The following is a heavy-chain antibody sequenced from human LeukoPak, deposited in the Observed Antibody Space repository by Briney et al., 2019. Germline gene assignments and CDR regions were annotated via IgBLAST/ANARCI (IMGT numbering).Heavy chain of an antibody. D-gene: IGHD4-17*01. CDR3: ARTSNDYGDYVYYYGMDV. J-gene: IGHJ6*02. Sequence: GESLKISCKGSGYSLTSYWIGWVRQMPGKGLEWMGIIYPGDSDTRYSPSFQGQVTISADKSISTAYLQWSSLKASDTAMYYCARTSNDYGDYVYYYGMDVWGQGTTVTVSS. V-gene: IGHV5-51*01. CDR1: GYSLTSYW. CDR2: IYPGDSDT.